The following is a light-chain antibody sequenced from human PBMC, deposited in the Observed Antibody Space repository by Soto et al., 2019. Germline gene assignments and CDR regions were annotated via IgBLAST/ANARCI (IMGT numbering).Light chain of an antibody. V-gene: IGKV1-27*01. CDR3: QKYDDVPYT. Sequence: DNQMTQSPSSLSASVGDRVTITCRASQGIRSYLAWYQQKQGTPPKLLIYAASTLQSGVPSRFSGSGSGTDFTLTISSLQPEDVATYYCQKYDDVPYTFGQGTKLEIK. J-gene: IGKJ2*01. CDR2: AAS. CDR1: QGIRSY.